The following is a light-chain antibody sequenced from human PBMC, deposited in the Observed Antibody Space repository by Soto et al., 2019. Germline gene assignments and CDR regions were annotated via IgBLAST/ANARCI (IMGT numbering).Light chain of an antibody. CDR3: QHRNNWPPGAA. CDR1: QSVSTC. CDR2: GAS. Sequence: EIVLTQSPATLSLSPGVRATLSCRASQSVSTCLAWYQQKPGQAPRLLIYGASNRATGSPARFSGSGSATDFTLTISSLEPDDFAVYYCQHRNNWPPGAAFGGGTKVEIK. J-gene: IGKJ4*01. V-gene: IGKV3-11*01.